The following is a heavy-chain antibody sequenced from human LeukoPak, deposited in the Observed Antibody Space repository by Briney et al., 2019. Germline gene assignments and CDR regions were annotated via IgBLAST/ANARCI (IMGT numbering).Heavy chain of an antibody. D-gene: IGHD2-2*01. CDR2: IIPIFGTA. Sequence: SVKVSCKASGGTFSSYAISWVRQAPGQGLEWMGGIIPIFGTANYAQKFRGRVTITADKSTSTAYMELSSLRSEDTAVYYCATKRGYCSSTSCYGDYYYYGMDVWGKGTTVTVSS. CDR3: ATKRGYCSSTSCYGDYYYYGMDV. V-gene: IGHV1-69*06. J-gene: IGHJ6*04. CDR1: GGTFSSYA.